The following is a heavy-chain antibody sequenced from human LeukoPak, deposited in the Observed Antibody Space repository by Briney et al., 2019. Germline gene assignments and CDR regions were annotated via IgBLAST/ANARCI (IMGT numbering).Heavy chain of an antibody. CDR3: ASLIRYDILTGYSDFDY. CDR2: IYHSGST. V-gene: IGHV4-4*02. Sequence: SETLSLTCAVSGGSISSSNWWSWVRRPPGKGLEWIGEIYHSGSTNYNPSLKSRVTLSVDKSKNQFSLKLSSVTAADTAVYYCASLIRYDILTGYSDFDYWGQGTLVTVSS. J-gene: IGHJ4*02. CDR1: GGSISSSNW. D-gene: IGHD3-9*01.